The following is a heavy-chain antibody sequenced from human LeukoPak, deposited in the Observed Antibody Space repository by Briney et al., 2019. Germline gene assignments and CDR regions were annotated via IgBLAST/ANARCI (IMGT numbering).Heavy chain of an antibody. J-gene: IGHJ4*02. D-gene: IGHD6-19*01. V-gene: IGHV3-23*01. CDR3: ASSHIAVAGTFDY. CDR2: ISGSGGST. Sequence: GGSQRLSCAASGFTFSSYAMSWVRQAPGKGLEWVSAISGSGGSTYYADSVKGRFTISRDNSKNTLYLQMNSLRAEDTAVYYCASSHIAVAGTFDYWGQGTLVTVSS. CDR1: GFTFSSYA.